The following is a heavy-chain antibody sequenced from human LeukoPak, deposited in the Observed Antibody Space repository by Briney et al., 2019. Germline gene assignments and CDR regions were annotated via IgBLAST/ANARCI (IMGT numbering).Heavy chain of an antibody. J-gene: IGHJ4*02. CDR3: AKDQHYYDSSGLTDY. Sequence: GGSLRLSCAASGFTFDDYAMHWVRQAPGKGLEWVSGISWNSGNIGYADSVKGRFTISRDNAKNSLYLQMNSLRAEDTAVYYCAKDQHYYDSSGLTDYWGQGTLVTVSS. D-gene: IGHD3-22*01. V-gene: IGHV3-9*01. CDR1: GFTFDDYA. CDR2: ISWNSGNI.